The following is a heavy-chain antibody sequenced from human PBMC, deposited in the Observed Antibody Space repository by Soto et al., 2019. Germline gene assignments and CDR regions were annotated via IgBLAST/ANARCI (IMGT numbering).Heavy chain of an antibody. J-gene: IGHJ6*02. Sequence: WWSLRLSCSASVFTFSSYAMSWGRQAPGKGLEWVSAISGSGGSTYYADSVKGRFTISRDNSKNTLYLQMNSLRAEDTAVYYCTLGIAAAGSRLLDYYYGMDVWGQGTTVTVSS. CDR1: VFTFSSYA. V-gene: IGHV3-23*01. CDR2: ISGSGGST. D-gene: IGHD6-13*01. CDR3: TLGIAAAGSRLLDYYYGMDV.